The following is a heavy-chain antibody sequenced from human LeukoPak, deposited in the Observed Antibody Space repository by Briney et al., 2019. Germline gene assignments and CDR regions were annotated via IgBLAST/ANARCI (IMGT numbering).Heavy chain of an antibody. CDR3: ARRDYYGSGSPDF. V-gene: IGHV3-23*01. Sequence: GGSLRLSCAASGFTFRGYAMYWVRQAPGKGLEWVSAISVGGGSTYYTDSVKGRFTISRDNAKKSLYLQMNSLRAEDTALYYCARRDYYGSGSPDFWGQGTLVTVSS. CDR2: ISVGGGST. J-gene: IGHJ4*02. D-gene: IGHD3-10*01. CDR1: GFTFRGYA.